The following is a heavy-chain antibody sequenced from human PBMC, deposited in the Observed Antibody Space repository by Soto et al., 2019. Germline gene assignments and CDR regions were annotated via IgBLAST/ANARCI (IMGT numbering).Heavy chain of an antibody. Sequence: EVQLVESGGGLVQPGGSLRLSCAASGFTFNNYYMVWVRQAPGRGLEWVANINQDGSAKYYVDSVKGRFTISRDNAKSSLYLQINSLRAEDTATYDWGRGFGGTHWGQGSLVTVSS. J-gene: IGHJ4*02. D-gene: IGHD2-15*01. CDR1: GFTFNNYY. CDR2: INQDGSAK. V-gene: IGHV3-7*05. CDR3: GRGFGGTH.